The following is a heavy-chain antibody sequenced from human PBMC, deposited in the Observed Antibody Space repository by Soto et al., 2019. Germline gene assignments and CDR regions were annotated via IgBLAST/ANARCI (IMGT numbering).Heavy chain of an antibody. V-gene: IGHV3-74*01. J-gene: IGHJ4*02. Sequence: GGSLRLSCAASGFTFSKYWFHWVRQAPGKGLMRVSRIDPYDTGITYADSVKGRFTISRDNARNTLYLQMDSLTAEDTAVYYCARDMTGADDYLGQGTLVTVSS. D-gene: IGHD3-9*01. CDR1: GFTFSKYW. CDR3: ARDMTGADDY. CDR2: IDPYDTGI.